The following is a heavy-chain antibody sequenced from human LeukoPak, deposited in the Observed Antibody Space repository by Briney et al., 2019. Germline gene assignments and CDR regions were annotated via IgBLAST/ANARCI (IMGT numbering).Heavy chain of an antibody. J-gene: IGHJ3*02. CDR2: INQSGST. CDR3: AREGCTNGVCYSGRLDAFDI. Sequence: PSDTLSLTCAVYGGSFSGYYWGWLRHPPGKGLEGMGEINQSGSTNYSPTLKSRVTISVGTSKNQFSLKLSSVTAADTAVYYCAREGCTNGVCYSGRLDAFDIWGQGTMVTVSS. CDR1: GGSFSGYY. V-gene: IGHV4-34*01. D-gene: IGHD2-8*01.